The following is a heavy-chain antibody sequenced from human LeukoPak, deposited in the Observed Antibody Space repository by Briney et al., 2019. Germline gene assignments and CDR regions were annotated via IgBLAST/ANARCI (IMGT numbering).Heavy chain of an antibody. J-gene: IGHJ6*03. CDR2: INHSGST. V-gene: IGHV4-34*01. Sequence: GTLRLSCAASGFTLSNYGLSWVRQPPGKGLEWIGEINHSGSTNYNPSLKSRVTISVDTSKNQFSLKLSSVTAADTAVYYCARVSFFRWASTRPSYYYYYMDVWGKGTTVTISS. CDR3: ARVSFFRWASTRPSYYYYYMDV. CDR1: GFTLSNYG. D-gene: IGHD2-15*01.